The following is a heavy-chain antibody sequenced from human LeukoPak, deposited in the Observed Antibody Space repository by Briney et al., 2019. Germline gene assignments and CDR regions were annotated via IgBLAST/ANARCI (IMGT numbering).Heavy chain of an antibody. CDR1: GFTFSSYA. Sequence: GGSLRLSCAASGFTFSSYAMGWVRQAPGKGLEWVSTINESGGRTYYADSVKGRFTMSRDNSKNTLYLEMNSLRAEDTAVYYCVKEGRPNSGGGYFDYWGQGTRVTASS. V-gene: IGHV3-23*01. CDR3: VKEGRPNSGGGYFDY. CDR2: INESGGRT. J-gene: IGHJ4*02. D-gene: IGHD6-13*01.